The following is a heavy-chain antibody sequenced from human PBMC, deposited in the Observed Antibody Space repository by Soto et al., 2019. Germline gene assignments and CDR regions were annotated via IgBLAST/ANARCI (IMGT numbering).Heavy chain of an antibody. Sequence: SGTLSLTCTVSGGSISSGSYYWGWIRQPPGKGLEWIGSIYYSGSTYYNPSLKSRVTISVDTSKNQFSLKLSSVTAADTAVYYCARHLFSTRITIFGVVTLEPYFDYWGQGTLVTVSS. CDR1: GGSISSGSYY. V-gene: IGHV4-39*01. D-gene: IGHD3-3*01. CDR2: IYYSGST. J-gene: IGHJ4*02. CDR3: ARHLFSTRITIFGVVTLEPYFDY.